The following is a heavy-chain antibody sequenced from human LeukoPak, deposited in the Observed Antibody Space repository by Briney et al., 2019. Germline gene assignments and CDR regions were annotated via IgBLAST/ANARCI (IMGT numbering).Heavy chain of an antibody. J-gene: IGHJ4*02. CDR1: GFTFSSYS. CDR2: ISSSGSTI. V-gene: IGHV3-48*04. D-gene: IGHD1-26*01. Sequence: GGSLRLSCAASGFTFSSYSMNWVRQAPGKGLEWVSYISSSGSTIYYADSVRGRFTNSRDNAKNSLYLQMSSLRVEDTAVYYCARDGVGADGIDYWGQGTLVTVSS. CDR3: ARDGVGADGIDY.